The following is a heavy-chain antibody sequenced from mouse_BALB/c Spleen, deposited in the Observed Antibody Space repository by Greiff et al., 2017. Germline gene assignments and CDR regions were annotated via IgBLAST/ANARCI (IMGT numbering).Heavy chain of an antibody. D-gene: IGHD1-1*01. V-gene: IGHV2-6-7*01. J-gene: IGHJ1*01. CDR1: GFSLTGYG. CDR3: AREDGSSYGYFDV. Sequence: VKLMESGPGLVAPSQSLSITCTVSGFSLTGYGVNWVRQPPGKGLEWLGMIWGDGSTDYNSALKSRLSISKDNSKSQVFLKMNSLQTDDTARYYCAREDGSSYGYFDVWGAGTTVTVSS. CDR2: IWGDGST.